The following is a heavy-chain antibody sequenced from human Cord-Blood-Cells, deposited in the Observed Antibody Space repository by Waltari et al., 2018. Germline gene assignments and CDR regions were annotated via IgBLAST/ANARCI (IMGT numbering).Heavy chain of an antibody. CDR2: ISSNGGST. J-gene: IGHJ4*02. Sequence: EVQLVESGGGLVQPGGSLRRSCAASGFTFSSYAMHWVRQAPGKGLEYVSAISSNGGSTYYADSVKGRFTISRDNSKNTLYLQMGSLRAEDMAVYYCARTGMGGSDYWGQGTLVTVSS. D-gene: IGHD1-26*01. CDR1: GFTFSSYA. V-gene: IGHV3-64*07. CDR3: ARTGMGGSDY.